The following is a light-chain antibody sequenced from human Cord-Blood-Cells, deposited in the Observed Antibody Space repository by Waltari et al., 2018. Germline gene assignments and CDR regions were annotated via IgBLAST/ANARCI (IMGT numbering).Light chain of an antibody. CDR2: EVS. CDR3: CSYAGSSTYV. V-gene: IGLV2-23*02. CDR1: SSDVGSYNL. J-gene: IGLJ1*01. Sequence: QSALTQPASVSGSPGQSITISCTGPSSDVGSYNLVPWYQQHPGKAPKLMIYEVSKRPSGVSKRFSGSKSGNTASLTISGLQAEDEADYYCCSYAGSSTYVFGTGTKVTVL.